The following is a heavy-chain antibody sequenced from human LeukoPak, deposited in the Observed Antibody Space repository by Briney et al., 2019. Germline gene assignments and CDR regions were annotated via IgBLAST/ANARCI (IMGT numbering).Heavy chain of an antibody. D-gene: IGHD2-2*01. J-gene: IGHJ4*02. CDR3: AKAFVPAALDY. V-gene: IGHV3-23*01. CDR1: GFTFSSYA. CDR2: ISGSGGGT. Sequence: GGSLRLSCAASGFTFSSYAMSWVRQAPGKGLEWVSAISGSGGGTSYADSVKGRFTISRDNSKSTLYLQMNSLRAEDTAVYYCAKAFVPAALDYWGQGTLVTVSS.